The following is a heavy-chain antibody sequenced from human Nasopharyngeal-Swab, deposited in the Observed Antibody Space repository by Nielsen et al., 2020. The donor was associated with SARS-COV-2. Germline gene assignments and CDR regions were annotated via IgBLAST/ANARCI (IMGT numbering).Heavy chain of an antibody. D-gene: IGHD2-2*01. V-gene: IGHV4-59*13. J-gene: IGHJ6*02. CDR2: IYYSGST. CDR3: ARDRLGGVVVPAAISYYYYGMDV. Sequence: SETLPLTCTVSGGSISSYYWSWIRQPPGKGLEWIGYIYYSGSTNYNPSLKSRVTISVDTSKNQFSLKLSSVTAADTAVYYCARDRLGGVVVPAAISYYYYGMDVWGQGTTVTVSS. CDR1: GGSISSYY.